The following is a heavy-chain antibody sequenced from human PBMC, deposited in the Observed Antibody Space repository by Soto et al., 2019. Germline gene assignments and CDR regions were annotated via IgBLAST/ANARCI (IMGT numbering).Heavy chain of an antibody. J-gene: IGHJ4*02. CDR3: ARAPRDGYNYVLP. V-gene: IGHV1-18*01. CDR2: ISAYNGNT. D-gene: IGHD5-12*01. Sequence: QVQLVQSGAEVKKPGASVKVSCKASGYTFTSYGISWVRQVPGQGLEWMGWISAYNGNTNYAQKFQGRVTMTTDTSTTTAYMELRSLRSHDTAVYYCARAPRDGYNYVLPWGQGTLVIVSS. CDR1: GYTFTSYG.